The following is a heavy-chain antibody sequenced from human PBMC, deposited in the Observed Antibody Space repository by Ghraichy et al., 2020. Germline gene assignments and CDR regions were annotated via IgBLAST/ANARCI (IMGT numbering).Heavy chain of an antibody. CDR2: IWYDGSNK. J-gene: IGHJ4*02. Sequence: GGSLRLSCAASGFTFSSYGMHWVRQAPGKGLEWVAVIWYDGSNKYYADSVKGRFTISRDNSKNTLYLQMNSLRAEDTAVYYCAIQLWLRGFDYWGQGTLVTVSS. CDR3: AIQLWLRGFDY. CDR1: GFTFSSYG. D-gene: IGHD5-18*01. V-gene: IGHV3-33*01.